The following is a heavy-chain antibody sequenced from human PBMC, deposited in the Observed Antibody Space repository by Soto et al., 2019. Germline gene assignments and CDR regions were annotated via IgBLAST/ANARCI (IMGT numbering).Heavy chain of an antibody. V-gene: IGHV3-30*18. CDR3: AKDLDPDYYDSSGYSPTPGDY. CDR2: ISYDGSNK. D-gene: IGHD3-22*01. CDR1: GFTFSSYG. J-gene: IGHJ4*02. Sequence: PGGSLRLSCAASGFTFSSYGMHWVRQAPGKGLEWVAVISYDGSNKYYADSVKGRFTISRDNSKNTLYLQINSLRAEYTAVYYCAKDLDPDYYDSSGYSPTPGDYWGQGTLVTVSS.